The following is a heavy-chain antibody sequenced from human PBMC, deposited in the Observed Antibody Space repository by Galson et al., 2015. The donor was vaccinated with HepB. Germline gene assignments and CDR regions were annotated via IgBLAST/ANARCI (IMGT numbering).Heavy chain of an antibody. V-gene: IGHV3-23*01. D-gene: IGHD1-26*01. CDR2: IIGSGDRT. CDR3: AKRRGEWDLPDY. J-gene: IGHJ4*02. Sequence: SLRLSCAASGFTFDDYTMHWVRQAPGKGLEWVSTIIGSGDRTYYAGSVKGRFTISRDNSKNTLSLQMSSLRAEDTAIYFCAKRRGEWDLPDYWGQGTLVTVSS. CDR1: GFTFDDYT.